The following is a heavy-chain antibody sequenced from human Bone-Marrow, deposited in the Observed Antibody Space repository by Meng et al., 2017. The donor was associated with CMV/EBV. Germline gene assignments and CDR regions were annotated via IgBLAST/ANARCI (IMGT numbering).Heavy chain of an antibody. J-gene: IGHJ6*02. CDR2: ISAYNGNT. CDR3: ARDKKQPPPELEEHGMDV. Sequence: ASVKVSCKASGYTFTSYGISWVRQAPGQGLEWMGWISAYNGNTNYAQKLQGRVTMTTDTSTSTAYMELRSLRSDDTAVYYCARDKKQPPPELEEHGMDVWGQGTTVTVSS. CDR1: GYTFTSYG. D-gene: IGHD6-13*01. V-gene: IGHV1-18*01.